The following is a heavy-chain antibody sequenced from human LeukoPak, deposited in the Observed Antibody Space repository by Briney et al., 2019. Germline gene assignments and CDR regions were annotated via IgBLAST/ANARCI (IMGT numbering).Heavy chain of an antibody. V-gene: IGHV3-30*02. D-gene: IGHD3-10*01. CDR2: IRYDGSNK. J-gene: IGHJ4*02. Sequence: GGSLRLSGAASGFTFSSYGMPWVRQAPGKGLEWVAFIRYDGSNKYYADSVKGRFTISRDNSKNTLYLQMNSLRAEDTAVYYCAKEAARGPDYWGQGTLVTVSS. CDR3: AKEAARGPDY. CDR1: GFTFSSYG.